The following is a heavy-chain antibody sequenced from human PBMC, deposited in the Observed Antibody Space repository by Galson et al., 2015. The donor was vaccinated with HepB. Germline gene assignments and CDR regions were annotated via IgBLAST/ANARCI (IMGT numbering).Heavy chain of an antibody. CDR3: ASQARLAYYDFWSGHSNGMDV. V-gene: IGHV5-51*01. CDR1: GYNFTSYW. D-gene: IGHD3-3*01. Sequence: QSGAEVKKSGESLKISCTGSGYNFTSYWIGWVRQMPGKGLEWMGIIYPGDSDTRYSPSFQGHVTISADKSISTAYLQWSSLKASDSAMYYCASQARLAYYDFWSGHSNGMDVWGQGTTVTVSS. CDR2: IYPGDSDT. J-gene: IGHJ6*02.